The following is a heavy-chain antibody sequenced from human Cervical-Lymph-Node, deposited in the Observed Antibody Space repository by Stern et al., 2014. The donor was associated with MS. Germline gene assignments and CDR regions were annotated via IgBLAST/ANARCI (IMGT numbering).Heavy chain of an antibody. Sequence: EDQLVEAGGGLVQPGGSLRLSCAVSGFTFNTYWMSWVRQAPGKGLEWVASIKEDGSERHYVDSVKGRFAISRDNTKNSLYLQLNNLRAEDTAVYYCARKGYGDYWGQGTLVTVSS. CDR3: ARKGYGDY. D-gene: IGHD5-18*01. CDR1: GFTFNTYW. CDR2: IKEDGSER. J-gene: IGHJ4*02. V-gene: IGHV3-7*01.